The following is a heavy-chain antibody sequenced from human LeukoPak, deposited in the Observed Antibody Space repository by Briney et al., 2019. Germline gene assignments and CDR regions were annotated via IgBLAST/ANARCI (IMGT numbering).Heavy chain of an antibody. CDR2: IYYSGST. CDR3: ASSRTRSFDY. J-gene: IGHJ4*02. Sequence: WIRQPPGKGLEWIGYIYYSGSTYYNPSLKSRVTISVDTSKNQFSLKLSSVTAADTAVYYCASSRTRSFDYWGQGTLVTVSS. D-gene: IGHD2-2*01. V-gene: IGHV4-30-4*08.